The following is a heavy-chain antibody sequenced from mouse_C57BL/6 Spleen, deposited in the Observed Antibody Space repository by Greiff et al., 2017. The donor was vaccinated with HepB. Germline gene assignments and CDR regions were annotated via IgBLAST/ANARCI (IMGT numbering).Heavy chain of an antibody. CDR2: INPSNGGT. D-gene: IGHD2-2*01. CDR3: ARRGHDWSYGYDADDY. J-gene: IGHJ2*01. CDR1: GYTFTSYW. V-gene: IGHV1-53*01. Sequence: QVQLKQPGPELVKPGASVKLSCKASGYTFTSYWMHWVKQRPGQGLEWIGNINPSNGGTNYNEKFKSKATLTVDKSSSTAYMQLSSLTSEDSAVYYCARRGHDWSYGYDADDYWGQGTTLTVSS.